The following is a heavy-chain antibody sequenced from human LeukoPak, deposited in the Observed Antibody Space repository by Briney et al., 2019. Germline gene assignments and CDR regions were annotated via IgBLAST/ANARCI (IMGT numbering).Heavy chain of an antibody. CDR2: ITSSSSYI. D-gene: IGHD3-10*01. CDR3: AKDKIRGGALGYYYYIDV. J-gene: IGHJ6*03. CDR1: GFTFSSYN. V-gene: IGHV3-21*04. Sequence: GGSLRLSCAASGFTFSSYNMNWVRQAPGKGPEWVSSITSSSSYIYYADSVKGRFTISRDNSKNSLYLQLNSLRAEDTGLYYCAKDKIRGGALGYYYYIDVWGKGTTVTVSS.